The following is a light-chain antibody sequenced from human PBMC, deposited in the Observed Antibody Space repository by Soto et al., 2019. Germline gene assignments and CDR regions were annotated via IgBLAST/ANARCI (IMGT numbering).Light chain of an antibody. J-gene: IGKJ1*01. V-gene: IGKV3-20*01. CDR2: AAS. CDR3: QHYGSPSWT. Sequence: EIVLTQAPCTLSLSPGERATLSGRASHSVTRNYLAWYQQKPGQAPRILIFAASSRATGIPDKFSGSGSGTDFTLTISRLEPDDFAVYYFQHYGSPSWTFGQGTKVEI. CDR1: HSVTRNY.